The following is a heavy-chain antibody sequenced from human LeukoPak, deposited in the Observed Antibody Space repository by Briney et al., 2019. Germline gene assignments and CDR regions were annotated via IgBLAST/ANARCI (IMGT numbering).Heavy chain of an antibody. V-gene: IGHV1-2*06. CDR3: ARSSSGWYPSHY. CDR1: GYTFTGYY. Sequence: ASVKVSCKASGYTFTGYYMHWVRRAPGQGLEWMGRINPNSGGTNYAQKFQGRVTMTRDTSISTAYMEPSRLRSDDTAVYYCARSSSGWYPSHYWGQGTLVTVSS. J-gene: IGHJ4*02. D-gene: IGHD6-19*01. CDR2: INPNSGGT.